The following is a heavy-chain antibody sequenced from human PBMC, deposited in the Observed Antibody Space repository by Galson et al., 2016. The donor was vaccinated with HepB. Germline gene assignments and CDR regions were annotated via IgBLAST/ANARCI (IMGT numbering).Heavy chain of an antibody. CDR2: INDSGTT. CDR1: GGPFSGYT. CDR3: ARGHMVRGVVHILYYYGLDV. D-gene: IGHD3-10*01. J-gene: IGHJ6*02. Sequence: SETLSLTCGVYGGPFSGYTWTWIRQSPGKGLEWLGEINDSGTTNYNPSLRSRVSISADMSKNQLSLNLTSITAADTAVYFCARGHMVRGVVHILYYYGLDVWGQGTTVTVS. V-gene: IGHV4-34*01.